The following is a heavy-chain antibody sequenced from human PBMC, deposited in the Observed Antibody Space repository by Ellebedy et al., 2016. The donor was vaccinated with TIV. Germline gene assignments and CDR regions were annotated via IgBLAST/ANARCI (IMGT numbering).Heavy chain of an antibody. J-gene: IGHJ4*02. D-gene: IGHD3-16*02. V-gene: IGHV1-2*02. CDR2: INPNIGVT. CDR1: GYTFTGYY. CDR3: ARDYSGNYRYDY. Sequence: AASVKVSCKASGYTFTGYYMHWVRQAPGQGLEWMGWINPNIGVTKYAQKFQGRVTMTRDTSISTAYMELNGLRSDDTAMYYCARDYSGNYRYDYWGQGTLVTVSS.